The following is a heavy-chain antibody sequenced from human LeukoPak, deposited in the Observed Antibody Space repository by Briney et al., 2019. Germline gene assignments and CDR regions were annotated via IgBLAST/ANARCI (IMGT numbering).Heavy chain of an antibody. J-gene: IGHJ4*02. CDR1: GFTVSSNY. Sequence: PGGSLRLSCAASGFTVSSNYMSWVRQAPGKGLEWVSTITGSGGSTYYADSVKGRFTISRDNSKNTLYLQMNSLRVEDTAVYYCARVDPYDFWSGYWGQGTLVTVSS. CDR2: ITGSGGST. D-gene: IGHD3-3*01. CDR3: ARVDPYDFWSGY. V-gene: IGHV3-23*01.